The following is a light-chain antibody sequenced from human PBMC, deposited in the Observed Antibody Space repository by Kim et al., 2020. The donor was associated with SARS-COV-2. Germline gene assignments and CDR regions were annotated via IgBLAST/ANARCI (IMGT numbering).Light chain of an antibody. V-gene: IGLV3-21*04. CDR3: QVWDSSSAHYV. Sequence: APGETATVDGGRNNIGSKGVHWYQQKPGQAPVLVMYCDSDRPSGIPERFSGSNSGNTATLTISRVEAGDEADYYCQVWDSSSAHYVFGAGTKVTVL. CDR2: CDS. J-gene: IGLJ1*01. CDR1: NIGSKG.